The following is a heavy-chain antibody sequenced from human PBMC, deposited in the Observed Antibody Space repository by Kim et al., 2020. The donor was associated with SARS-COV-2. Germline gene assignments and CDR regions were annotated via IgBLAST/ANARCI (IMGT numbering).Heavy chain of an antibody. Sequence: SETLSLTCAVSGGSISSSNWWSWVRQPPGKGLEWIGEIYHSGSTNYNPSLKSRVTISVDKSKNQFSLKLSSVTAADTAVYYCASPAERAAGTVDAFDIWGQGTMVTVSS. V-gene: IGHV4-4*02. CDR2: IYHSGST. CDR1: GGSISSSNW. J-gene: IGHJ3*02. CDR3: ASPAERAAGTVDAFDI. D-gene: IGHD6-13*01.